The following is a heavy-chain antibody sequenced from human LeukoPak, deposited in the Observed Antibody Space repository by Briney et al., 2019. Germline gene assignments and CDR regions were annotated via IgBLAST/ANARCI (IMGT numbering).Heavy chain of an antibody. CDR1: GYTFTSYD. CDR3: AREGLYGLAFDI. Sequence: ASVKVSCKAPGYTFTSYDINWVRQATGQGLEWMGWMNPNSGNTGYAQKFQGRVTMTRNTSISTAYTELSSLRSEDTAVYYCAREGLYGLAFDIWGQGTMVTVSS. CDR2: MNPNSGNT. J-gene: IGHJ3*02. D-gene: IGHD2-8*01. V-gene: IGHV1-8*01.